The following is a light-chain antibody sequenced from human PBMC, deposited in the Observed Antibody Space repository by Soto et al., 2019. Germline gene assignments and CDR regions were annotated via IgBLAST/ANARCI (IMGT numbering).Light chain of an antibody. V-gene: IGKV1-5*03. CDR3: QQYNRYWT. CDR2: KAS. Sequence: DIQMTQSPSTLSASVGDRVTITCRASQSISTWLAWYQHKPGKAPKLLIYKASNLESRVPSRFSGSGSGTEFTLTISSLQPDDFATYYCQQYNRYWTFGQGTKVEIK. J-gene: IGKJ1*01. CDR1: QSISTW.